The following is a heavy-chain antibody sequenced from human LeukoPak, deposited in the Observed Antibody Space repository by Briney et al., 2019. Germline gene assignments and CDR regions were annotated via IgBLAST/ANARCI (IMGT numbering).Heavy chain of an antibody. CDR2: ISSSSSYI. J-gene: IGHJ4*02. CDR1: GFTFSSFW. D-gene: IGHD5-12*01. Sequence: GGSLRLSCAASGFTFSSFWMSWIRQAPGKGLEWVSSISSSSSYIYYADSVKGRFTISRDNAKNSLYLQMNSLRAEDTAVYYCARGLGVATFLFGYWGQGTLVTVSS. V-gene: IGHV3-21*01. CDR3: ARGLGVATFLFGY.